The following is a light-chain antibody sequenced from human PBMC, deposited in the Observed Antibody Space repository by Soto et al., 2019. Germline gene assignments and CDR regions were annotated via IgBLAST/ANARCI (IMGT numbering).Light chain of an antibody. V-gene: IGLV2-23*01. CDR2: EDS. J-gene: IGLJ1*01. CDR1: TSDVGSYSL. CDR3: YSYAGSSIYD. Sequence: QSVLTQPASVSGSPGQSITMSCTGTTSDVGSYSLLSWYQQHPGKAPKLMIYEDSKRPSGVSNRFSGSKSGNTASLTISVLQVEDEADYYCYSYAGSSIYDFGTRTKVPVL.